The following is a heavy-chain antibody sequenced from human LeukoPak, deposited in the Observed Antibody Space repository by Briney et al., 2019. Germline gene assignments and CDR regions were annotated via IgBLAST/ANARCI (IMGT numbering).Heavy chain of an antibody. CDR3: ARAIYYYCGMDV. D-gene: IGHD3-3*01. CDR1: GFTFSSYE. J-gene: IGHJ6*02. Sequence: GGSLRLSCAASGFTFSSYEMNWVRQAPGKGLEGVSYISSSGSTIYYADSVKGRFTISRDNAKNSLYLQMNSLRAEDTAVYYCARAIYYYCGMDVWGQGTTVTVSS. CDR2: ISSSGSTI. V-gene: IGHV3-48*03.